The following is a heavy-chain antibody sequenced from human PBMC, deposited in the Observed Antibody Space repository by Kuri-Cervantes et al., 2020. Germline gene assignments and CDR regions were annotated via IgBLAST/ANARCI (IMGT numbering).Heavy chain of an antibody. CDR3: ARDVRRPGAFDI. V-gene: IGHV3-9*01. D-gene: IGHD1-14*01. CDR1: GFTFDDYA. CDR2: ISWNSGSI. Sequence: SLKISCAASGFTFDDYAMHWVRQAPGKGLEWVSGISWNSGSIGYADSVKGRFTISRDNAKNTLYLQMNSLRAEDTAVYYCARDVRRPGAFDIWGQGTMVTVSS. J-gene: IGHJ3*02.